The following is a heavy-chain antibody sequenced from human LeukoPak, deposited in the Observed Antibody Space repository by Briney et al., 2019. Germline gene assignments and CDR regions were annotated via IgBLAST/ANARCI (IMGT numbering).Heavy chain of an antibody. J-gene: IGHJ6*03. CDR2: INPNSGNT. Sequence: ASVKVSCKASGYTFTSYDINWVRQATGQGLEWMGWINPNSGNTGYAQKFPGRVTMTRNNSISTAYMELSSLRSEDTAVYYCARGPTIDHMDVWGKGTTVTVSS. CDR3: ARGPTIDHMDV. V-gene: IGHV1-8*01. CDR1: GYTFTSYD. D-gene: IGHD1-1*01.